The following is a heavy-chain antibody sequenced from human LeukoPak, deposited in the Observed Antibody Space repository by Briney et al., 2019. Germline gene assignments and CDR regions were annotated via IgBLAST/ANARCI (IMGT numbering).Heavy chain of an antibody. CDR2: ISYDGSNK. CDR3: ANSGTSGSYAGADAFDI. D-gene: IGHD1-26*01. V-gene: IGHV3-30*18. J-gene: IGHJ3*02. Sequence: GGSLRLSCAASGFTFSSYGMHWVRQAPGKGLEWVAVISYDGSNKYYADSVKGRFTISRDNSKNTLYLQMNSLRAEDTAVYYCANSGTSGSYAGADAFDIWGQGTMVTVSS. CDR1: GFTFSSYG.